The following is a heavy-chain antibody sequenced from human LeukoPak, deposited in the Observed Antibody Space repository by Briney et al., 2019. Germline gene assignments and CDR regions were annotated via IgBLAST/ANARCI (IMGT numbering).Heavy chain of an antibody. CDR2: IKQDGSKK. V-gene: IGHV3-7*01. CDR3: ARVYGDCFDY. J-gene: IGHJ4*02. Sequence: GGSLRLSCAASGFTFSSYGMSWVRQAPGKGLEWVANIKQDGSKKYYVDSVKGRFTISRDNAKNSLYLQMNSLRAEATAVYYCARVYGDCFDYWGQGTLVTVSS. D-gene: IGHD4-17*01. CDR1: GFTFSSYG.